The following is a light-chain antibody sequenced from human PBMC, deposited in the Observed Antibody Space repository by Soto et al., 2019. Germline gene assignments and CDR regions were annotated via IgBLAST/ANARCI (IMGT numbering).Light chain of an antibody. Sequence: IVMTQSPATLSVSPGERATLSCRASQSISSKLAWYQQKPGQAPRLLIYGASTRALGPARFSGSGSGTEFTVTISSLQSEDFAVYYCQQYNNRPPTFGQGTKVDI. V-gene: IGKV3-15*01. CDR3: QQYNNRPPT. CDR1: QSISSK. CDR2: GAS. J-gene: IGKJ1*01.